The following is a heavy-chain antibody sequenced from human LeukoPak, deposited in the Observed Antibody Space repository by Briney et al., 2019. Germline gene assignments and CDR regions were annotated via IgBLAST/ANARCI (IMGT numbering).Heavy chain of an antibody. D-gene: IGHD1-26*01. V-gene: IGHV1-18*01. CDR2: ISPYNDNT. CDR3: ARFLGGSYGMDV. Sequence: GASVKVSCKASGYSFPSYGISWVRQAPGQGPEWMGWISPYNDNTNYAQKLQGRATLTTDTSTSTAYMELRSLRSEDTAVYYCARFLGGSYGMDVWGQGTTVTVSS. J-gene: IGHJ6*02. CDR1: GYSFPSYG.